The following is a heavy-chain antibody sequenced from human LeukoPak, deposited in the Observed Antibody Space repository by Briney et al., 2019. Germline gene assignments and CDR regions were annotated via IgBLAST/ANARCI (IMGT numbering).Heavy chain of an antibody. V-gene: IGHV1-69*01. J-gene: IGHJ4*02. CDR1: GGTFSSYA. Sequence: SVKVSCKASGGTFSSYAISWVRQAPGQGLEWMGGIIPIFGTANYAQKFQGRVTITADESTSTAHMELSSLRSEDTAVYYCARSRILTGYSWAGFDRPFDYWGQGTLVTVSS. CDR2: IIPIFGTA. D-gene: IGHD3-9*01. CDR3: ARSRILTGYSWAGFDRPFDY.